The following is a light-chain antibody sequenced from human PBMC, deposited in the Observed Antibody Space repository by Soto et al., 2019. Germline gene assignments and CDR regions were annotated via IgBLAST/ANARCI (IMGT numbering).Light chain of an antibody. V-gene: IGKV1D-8*01. CDR3: QQYCSFP. Sequence: VIWMTQSPSLLSASAGDRVNISCRVSQGISSFLAWYHQKPGKAPEILIYAASTLQSEVPSRFSGSASGTDFTLTISCLQSEDFATYYCQQYCSFPFGPGT. J-gene: IGKJ3*01. CDR1: QGISSF. CDR2: AAS.